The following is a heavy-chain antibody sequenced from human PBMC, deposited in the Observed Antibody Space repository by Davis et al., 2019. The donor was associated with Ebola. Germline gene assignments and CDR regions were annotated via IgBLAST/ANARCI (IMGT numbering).Heavy chain of an antibody. CDR3: ARSNV. D-gene: IGHD5/OR15-5a*01. CDR2: ISGFGGDT. V-gene: IGHV3-23*01. J-gene: IGHJ6*02. CDR1: GFSFNTYA. Sequence: GGSLRLSCAASGFSFNTYAMSWVRQAPGKGLEWVSGISGFGGDTYYADSVKGRFTISRDNYRNTLYLHMKSLRAEDTAVYYCARSNVWGQGTTVTVSS.